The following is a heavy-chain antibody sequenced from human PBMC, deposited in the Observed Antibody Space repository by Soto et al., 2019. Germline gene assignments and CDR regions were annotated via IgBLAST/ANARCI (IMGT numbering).Heavy chain of an antibody. CDR1: GFSLNTIGVG. D-gene: IGHD6-19*01. CDR3: AQSAGGRFCYYFDY. J-gene: IGHJ4*02. CDR2: SYWNDVK. V-gene: IGHV2-5*01. Sequence: SGPTLVNPTQTLTLTCTFSGFSLNTIGVGLGWIRQPPGKALEWLALSYWNDVKRYSPSLKSRLTITKDTSKNQVALTMTNFDPVDTSTCFGAQSAGGRFCYYFDYWGQGILVTVPS.